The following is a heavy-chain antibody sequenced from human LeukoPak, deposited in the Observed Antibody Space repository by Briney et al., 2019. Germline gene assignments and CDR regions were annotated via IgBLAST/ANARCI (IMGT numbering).Heavy chain of an antibody. Sequence: PGGSLRLSCAASGFTFSSYWMSWVRQAPGKGLEWVANIKHDGSEKYYVDSVKGRFTISRDNAKNSLYLQMNSLRAEDTAVYYCAKVSGDYGYYYYYMDVWGKGTTVTISS. CDR1: GFTFSSYW. V-gene: IGHV3-7*03. D-gene: IGHD4-17*01. CDR2: IKHDGSEK. J-gene: IGHJ6*03. CDR3: AKVSGDYGYYYYYMDV.